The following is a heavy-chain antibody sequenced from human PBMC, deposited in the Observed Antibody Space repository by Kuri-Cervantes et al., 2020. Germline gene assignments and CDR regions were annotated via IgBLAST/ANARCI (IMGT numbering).Heavy chain of an antibody. CDR2: IWYDGSNK. CDR3: ARDGTGSSWYRYYGMDV. J-gene: IGHJ6*02. D-gene: IGHD6-13*01. Sequence: GESLKISCAASGFTFSSYGMHWVRQAPGKGLEWVAVIWYDGSNKYYADSVKGRFTISRDNSKNTLYLQMNSLRAEDTAVYYCARDGTGSSWYRYYGMDVWGQGTTVTVSS. V-gene: IGHV3-33*01. CDR1: GFTFSSYG.